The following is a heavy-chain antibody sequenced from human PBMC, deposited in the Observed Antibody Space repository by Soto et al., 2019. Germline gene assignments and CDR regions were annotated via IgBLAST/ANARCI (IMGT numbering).Heavy chain of an antibody. D-gene: IGHD3-9*01. CDR3: ARLEGLATISYYFDY. CDR1: GDSINSDNYY. Sequence: QLQLQESGPGLVKPSETLSLTCSVSGDSINSDNYYWGWIRQPPGKGLEWIGSIYYRGNTYYNPSIKTSVTISIDKSKRQFSMKLNSVTAADSAVYLCARLEGLATISYYFDYWGQGTLVTVSS. V-gene: IGHV4-39*01. CDR2: IYYRGNT. J-gene: IGHJ4*02.